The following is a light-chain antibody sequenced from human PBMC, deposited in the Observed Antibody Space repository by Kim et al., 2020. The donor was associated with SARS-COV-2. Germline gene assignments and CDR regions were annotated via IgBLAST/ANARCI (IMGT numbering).Light chain of an antibody. CDR2: RNH. J-gene: IGLJ3*02. CDR3: ASWDDRLSGPV. Sequence: GQSVTISCSGRPSNIGNNFVNWYQQLPGAAPKLLLYRNHERPSGVPDRISGSKSGTSASLAISGLRAEDEADYYCASWDDRLSGPVFGGGTKLTVL. V-gene: IGLV1-47*01. CDR1: PSNIGNNF.